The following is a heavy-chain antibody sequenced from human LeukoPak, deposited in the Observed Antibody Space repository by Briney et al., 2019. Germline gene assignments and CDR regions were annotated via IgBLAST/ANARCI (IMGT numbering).Heavy chain of an antibody. J-gene: IGHJ1*01. CDR1: GYTFTGYC. CDR2: INPNSGGT. CDR3: ARDPDNYSGSGSYYNGDPLFQH. D-gene: IGHD3-10*01. Sequence: ASVKVSCKASGYTFTGYCIHWVRQAPGQGLEWMGWINPNSGGTNYAQKFQGRVTMTRDTSISTGYLELSRLRSDDTAVYYCARDPDNYSGSGSYYNGDPLFQHWGQGTLVTVSS. V-gene: IGHV1-2*02.